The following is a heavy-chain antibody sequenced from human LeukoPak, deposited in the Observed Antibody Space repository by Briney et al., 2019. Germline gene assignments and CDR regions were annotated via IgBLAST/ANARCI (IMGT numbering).Heavy chain of an antibody. D-gene: IGHD2-15*01. Sequence: SETLSLTCTVSGGSISSHYWSWIRQPPGKGLEWIGYIYYSGSTNYNPSLKSRVTISVDTSKNQFSLKLSSVTAADTAVYYCGRDALVGYFSYYYMDVWGKGTTITVSS. V-gene: IGHV4-59*11. CDR2: IYYSGST. CDR1: GGSISSHY. J-gene: IGHJ6*03. CDR3: GRDALVGYFSYYYMDV.